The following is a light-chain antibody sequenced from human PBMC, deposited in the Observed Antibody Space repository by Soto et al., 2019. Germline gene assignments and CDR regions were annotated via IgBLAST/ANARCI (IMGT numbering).Light chain of an antibody. J-gene: IGLJ3*02. Sequence: QSVLTQPASVSGSPGQTITISCTGTSSDVGSYNLVSWYQQHPGKAPKRMIYEGSKRPSGVSNRFSGSKSGNTASLTISGLQAEDEADNYCCSYAGSSTWVFGGGTKLTVL. CDR2: EGS. CDR3: CSYAGSSTWV. CDR1: SSDVGSYNL. V-gene: IGLV2-23*01.